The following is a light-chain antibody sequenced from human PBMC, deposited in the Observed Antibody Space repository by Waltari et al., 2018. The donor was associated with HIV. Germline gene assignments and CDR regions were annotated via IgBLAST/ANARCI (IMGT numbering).Light chain of an antibody. V-gene: IGLV1-44*01. CDR1: TSNIGRNT. CDR3: AAWDDSLNGPV. Sequence: QSVLTQPPSASGTPGQRVTISCSGSTSNIGRNTINWYQQLPGTAPKLLIYSNKHRPSGVPDRFSGSKSGTSASLAISGLQSEDEADYSCAAWDDSLNGPVFGGGTKLTVL. J-gene: IGLJ3*02. CDR2: SNK.